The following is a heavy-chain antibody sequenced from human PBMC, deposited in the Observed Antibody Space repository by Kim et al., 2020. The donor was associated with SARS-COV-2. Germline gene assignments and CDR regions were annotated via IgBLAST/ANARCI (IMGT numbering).Heavy chain of an antibody. J-gene: IGHJ3*02. CDR3: ARDGYSSSQAGGTTPPRDAFDI. D-gene: IGHD6-13*01. Sequence: GGSLRLSCAASGFTFSSYAMHWVRQAPGKGLEWVAVISYDGSNKYYADSVKGRFTISRDNSKNTLYLQMNSLRAEDTAVYYCARDGYSSSQAGGTTPPRDAFDIWGQGTMVTVSS. CDR2: ISYDGSNK. V-gene: IGHV3-30-3*01. CDR1: GFTFSSYA.